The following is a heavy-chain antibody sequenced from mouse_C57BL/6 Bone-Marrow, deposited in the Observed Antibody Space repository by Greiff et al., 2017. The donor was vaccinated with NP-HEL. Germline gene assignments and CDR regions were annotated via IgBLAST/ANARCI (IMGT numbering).Heavy chain of an antibody. V-gene: IGHV1-15*01. J-gene: IGHJ2*01. CDR3: TRDYGSSEAYFDY. CDR1: GYTFTDYE. Sequence: VQLQQSGAELVRPGASVTLSCKASGYTFTDYEMHWVKQTPVHGLEWIGAIDPATGGTAYNQKFKGKAILTADKSSSTAYMELRSLTAEDSAVYYCTRDYGSSEAYFDYWGQGTTLTVSS. D-gene: IGHD1-1*01. CDR2: IDPATGGT.